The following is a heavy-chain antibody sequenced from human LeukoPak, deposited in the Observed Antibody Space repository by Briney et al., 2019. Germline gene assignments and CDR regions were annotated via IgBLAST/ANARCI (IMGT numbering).Heavy chain of an antibody. CDR1: GGSFSGYY. CDR2: INHSGST. Sequence: SETLSLTCAVYGGSFSGYYWSWIRQPPGKGLEWIGEINHSGSTNYNPSLKSRVTISVDTSKNQFSLKLSSVTAADTAVYYCTRQIVVVPAAIGEDYWFDPWGQGTLVTVSS. CDR3: TRQIVVVPAAIGEDYWFDP. J-gene: IGHJ5*02. D-gene: IGHD2-2*01. V-gene: IGHV4-34*01.